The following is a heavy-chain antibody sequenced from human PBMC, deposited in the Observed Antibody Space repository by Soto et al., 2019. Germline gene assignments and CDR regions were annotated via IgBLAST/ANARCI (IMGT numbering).Heavy chain of an antibody. CDR2: FYHSGRT. CDR1: GGSISSGGYS. CDR3: ARAHYGDYGYGMDV. D-gene: IGHD4-17*01. V-gene: IGHV4-30-2*01. Sequence: QLQLQESGSGLVKPSQTLSLTCAVSGGSISSGGYSWSWIRQPPGKGLEWIGYFYHSGRTYYTPSLKSRVTLSVDRTKNQFSLKRSSVTAADTAVYYCARAHYGDYGYGMDVWAQGTTVTVS. J-gene: IGHJ6*02.